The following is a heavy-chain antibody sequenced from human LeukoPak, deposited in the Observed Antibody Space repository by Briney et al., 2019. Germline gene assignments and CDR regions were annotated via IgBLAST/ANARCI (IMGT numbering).Heavy chain of an antibody. V-gene: IGHV4-59*01. CDR2: IYYSGST. CDR1: GGSISSYY. CDR3: ARETSQKGAHYMDV. D-gene: IGHD3-16*01. J-gene: IGHJ6*03. Sequence: SETLSLTCTVSGGSISSYYWSWIRQPPGKGLEWSGYIYYSGSTNYNPSLKSRVTISVDTSKTQFSLQLSSVTAADTAVYYCARETSQKGAHYMDVWGKGTTVTISS.